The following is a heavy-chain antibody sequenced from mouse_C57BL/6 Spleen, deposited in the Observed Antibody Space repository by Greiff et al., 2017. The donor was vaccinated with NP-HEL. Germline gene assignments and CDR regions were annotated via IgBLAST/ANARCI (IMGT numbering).Heavy chain of an antibody. J-gene: IGHJ2*01. Sequence: QVQLKQSGPELVKPGASVKLSCKASGYTFTSYDINWVKQRPGQGLEWIGWIYPRDGSTKYNEKFKGKATLTVDTSSSTAYMELHSLTSEDSAVYFCARVDYYDYDGYYFDYWGQGTTLTVSS. CDR3: ARVDYYDYDGYYFDY. V-gene: IGHV1-85*01. CDR1: GYTFTSYD. CDR2: IYPRDGST. D-gene: IGHD2-4*01.